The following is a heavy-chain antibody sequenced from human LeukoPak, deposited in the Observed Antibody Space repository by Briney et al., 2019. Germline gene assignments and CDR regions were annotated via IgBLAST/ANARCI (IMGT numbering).Heavy chain of an antibody. CDR2: INTNTGNP. V-gene: IGHV7-4-1*02. Sequence: RASVKVSCKASGYTFTSYAMNWVRQAPGQGLEWMGWINTNTGNPTYAQGFTGRFVFSLDTSVSTAYLQISSLKAEDTAVYYCASGPLDTAMVAAFDIWGQGTMVTVSS. CDR3: ASGPLDTAMVAAFDI. D-gene: IGHD5-18*01. J-gene: IGHJ3*02. CDR1: GYTFTSYA.